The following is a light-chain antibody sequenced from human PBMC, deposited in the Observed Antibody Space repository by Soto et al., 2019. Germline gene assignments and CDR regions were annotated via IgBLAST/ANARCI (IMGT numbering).Light chain of an antibody. CDR3: TSYAGSNIPVL. CDR1: SSDVGGYNF. V-gene: IGLV2-8*01. Sequence: QSALTQPASASGSPGQSVTISCTGTSSDVGGYNFVSWYQQHPGKAPKLMIYDVTERPSGVADRCSGSKSGNTASLTVSGVQGEDEADYYCTSYAGSNIPVLFGGGTKLTVL. CDR2: DVT. J-gene: IGLJ2*01.